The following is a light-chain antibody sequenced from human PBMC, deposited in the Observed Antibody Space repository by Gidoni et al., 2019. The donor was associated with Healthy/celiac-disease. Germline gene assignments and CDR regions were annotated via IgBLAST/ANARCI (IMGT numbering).Light chain of an antibody. CDR1: QSISSW. Sequence: DIQMTQSPSTLSASVGDRVTITSRASQSISSWLAWYQQTPGKAPKILIYDASSLEIVVPSRFSGSGSGTEFTLTISSLQPDDFATFYCQQYNSYWTFGQXTKVEIK. V-gene: IGKV1-5*01. CDR2: DAS. CDR3: QQYNSYWT. J-gene: IGKJ1*01.